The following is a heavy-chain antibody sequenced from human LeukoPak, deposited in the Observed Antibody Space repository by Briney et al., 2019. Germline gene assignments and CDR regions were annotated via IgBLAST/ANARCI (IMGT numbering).Heavy chain of an antibody. D-gene: IGHD6-13*01. CDR3: ARGTPPTISSSSSWYYFDY. CDR2: IIPIFGTA. J-gene: IGHJ4*02. Sequence: SVKVSCKASGGTFSNYAISWVRQAPGQGLEWMGGIIPIFGTANYAQKFQGRVTITADESTSTAYMELSSLRSEDTAVYYCARGTPPTISSSSSWYYFDYWGQGTLVTVSS. CDR1: GGTFSNYA. V-gene: IGHV1-69*13.